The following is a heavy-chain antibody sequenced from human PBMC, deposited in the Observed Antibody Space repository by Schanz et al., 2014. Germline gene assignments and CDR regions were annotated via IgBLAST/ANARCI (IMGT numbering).Heavy chain of an antibody. CDR2: IENNANGATT. D-gene: IGHD1-20*01. Sequence: ELRLVESGGGLVEPGGSLRLSCSGSGFTFSAVYMSWVRQAPGKGLEWVGRIENNANGATTDYAAPVKGRFTVSRDDSRNTLYLQMNTLRTDDTALYYCTTFNNRDALYIWGQGTMVSVSS. CDR1: GFTFSAVY. V-gene: IGHV3-15*04. CDR3: TTFNNRDALYI. J-gene: IGHJ3*02.